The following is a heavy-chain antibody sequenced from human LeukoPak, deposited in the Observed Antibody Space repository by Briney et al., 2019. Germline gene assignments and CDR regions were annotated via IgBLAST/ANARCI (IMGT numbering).Heavy chain of an antibody. CDR2: IYPRDGNT. D-gene: IGHD6-13*01. J-gene: IGHJ4*02. CDR1: GYTFTSNY. Sequence: ASVKVSCKASGYTFTSNYIHWVRQAPGQGLEWMGMIYPRDGNTNYAQKLQGRVTMTTDTSTSTAYMELRSLRSDDTAVYYCARDGSSFDYWGQGTLVTVSS. V-gene: IGHV1-46*01. CDR3: ARDGSSFDY.